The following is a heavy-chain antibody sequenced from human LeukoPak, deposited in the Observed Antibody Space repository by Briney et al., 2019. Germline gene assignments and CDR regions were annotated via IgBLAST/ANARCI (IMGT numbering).Heavy chain of an antibody. CDR3: AKDQGDGSYVWFDP. J-gene: IGHJ5*02. D-gene: IGHD1-26*01. Sequence: GGSLRLSCAASRFTFSSYGMSWVRQAPGKGLEWVSAISGSGGSTYYADSVKGRFTISRDNSKNTLYLQMNSLRAEDTAVYYCAKDQGDGSYVWFDPWGQGTLVTVSS. CDR2: ISGSGGST. V-gene: IGHV3-23*01. CDR1: RFTFSSYG.